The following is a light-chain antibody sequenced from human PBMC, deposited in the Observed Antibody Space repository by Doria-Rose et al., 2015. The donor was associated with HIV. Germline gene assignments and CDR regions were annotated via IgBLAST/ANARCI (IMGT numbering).Light chain of an antibody. J-gene: IGLJ1*01. CDR2: DVI. CDR3: CSYAGTYTYV. V-gene: IGLV2-11*01. Sequence: LTQPRSVSGSPGQSVTVSCTGTNSDVANYNYVSWYQQHPGKAPKLMIYDVIKRPSGVPDRFSGSKSGNTASLTISGLQAEDEADYYCCSYAGTYTYVFGTGTKVTVL. CDR1: NSDVANYNY.